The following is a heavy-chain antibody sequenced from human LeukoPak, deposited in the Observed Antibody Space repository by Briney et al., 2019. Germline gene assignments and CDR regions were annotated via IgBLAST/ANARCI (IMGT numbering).Heavy chain of an antibody. CDR2: ISYDGSDK. Sequence: GRSLRLSCAASGFTFSTYGMHWVRQAPGKGLEWVAVISYDGSDKYYADSVKGRFTISRDNAKNTLYLQMNSLRAEDTAVYYCARVRVSSGYYTDYWGQGTLVTVSS. CDR1: GFTFSTYG. CDR3: ARVRVSSGYYTDY. J-gene: IGHJ4*02. D-gene: IGHD3-22*01. V-gene: IGHV3-30*03.